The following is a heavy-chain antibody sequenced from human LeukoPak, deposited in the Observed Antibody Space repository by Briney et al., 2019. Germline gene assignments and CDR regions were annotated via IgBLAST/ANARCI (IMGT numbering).Heavy chain of an antibody. D-gene: IGHD6-6*01. J-gene: IGHJ3*02. CDR2: VYYTGTT. CDR3: ARRKTGLAARDRDEAFDI. V-gene: IGHV4-39*02. Sequence: SETLSLTCTVSGASLRSSDYYWDWLRQPPGKGLEWVASVYYTGTTRYNPSLQRRLTIYMDTSKSHFSLNVTSVTAADTALYFCARRKTGLAARDRDEAFDIWGHGTLVVVS. CDR1: GASLRSSDYY.